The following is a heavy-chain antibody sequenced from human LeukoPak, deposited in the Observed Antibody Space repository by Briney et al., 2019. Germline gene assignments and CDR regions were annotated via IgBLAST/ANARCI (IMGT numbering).Heavy chain of an antibody. Sequence: PGRSLRLSCAASGFTLSTYSMNWVRHAPGKGREWVSYISGSSDNRYYADSVEGRSTICRDNAKNSLYLQMNSLRAEDTAVYYCARRSEFGVLYYMDVWGKGTTVTVSS. CDR3: ARRSEFGVLYYMDV. D-gene: IGHD3-16*01. CDR2: ISGSSDNR. J-gene: IGHJ6*03. CDR1: GFTLSTYS. V-gene: IGHV3-48*01.